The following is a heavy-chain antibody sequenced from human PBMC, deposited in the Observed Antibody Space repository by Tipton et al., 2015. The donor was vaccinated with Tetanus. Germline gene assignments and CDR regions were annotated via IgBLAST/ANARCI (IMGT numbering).Heavy chain of an antibody. CDR2: INPNSGGT. Sequence: QSGAEVKKPGASVKVSCTASGYTFTGNYIHWVRQVPGQRLEWMAWINPNSGGTDFARKFQGRVTVTRDTSISTAYMELSGLRSDDTAVYYCVRPDRYCSGGSCYLALDSWGQGTLITISS. CDR1: GYTFTGNY. CDR3: VRPDRYCSGGSCYLALDS. V-gene: IGHV1-2*02. D-gene: IGHD2-15*01. J-gene: IGHJ5*01.